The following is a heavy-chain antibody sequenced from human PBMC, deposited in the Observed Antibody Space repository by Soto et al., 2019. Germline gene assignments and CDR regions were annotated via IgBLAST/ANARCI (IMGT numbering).Heavy chain of an antibody. CDR2: IYYSGST. V-gene: IGHV4-39*01. CDR3: ARKEGH. J-gene: IGHJ4*02. CDR1: GGSITRSSYY. Sequence: QLQLQESGPGLVKPSETLSLTCTVSGGSITRSSYYWGWIRQPPGKGLEWIGSIYYSGSTYYNPYLESRVTISVDTSKNQFSLKLSFVTAADTAVYYCARKEGHWGQGTLVTVSS.